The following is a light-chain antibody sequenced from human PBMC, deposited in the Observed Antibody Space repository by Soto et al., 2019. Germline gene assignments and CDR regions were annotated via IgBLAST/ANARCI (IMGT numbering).Light chain of an antibody. CDR2: GAS. Sequence: EIVLTQSPGTLSLSPGERATLSCRASQSVSSSYLAWYQQKPGQAPRLLIYGASSRATGIPDRFSGSGSGTDFTLTISRLEPEDFGVYYCQQYYTSPEWTFGQGTKVDIK. V-gene: IGKV3-20*01. CDR1: QSVSSSY. CDR3: QQYYTSPEWT. J-gene: IGKJ1*01.